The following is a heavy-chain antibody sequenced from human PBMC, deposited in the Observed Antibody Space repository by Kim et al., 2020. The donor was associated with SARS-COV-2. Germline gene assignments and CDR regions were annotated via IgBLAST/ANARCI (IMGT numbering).Heavy chain of an antibody. CDR1: GPTVSDHY. CDR2: SRDNVNSYTT. D-gene: IGHD2-2*01. V-gene: IGHV3-72*01. CDR3: TRAAGSKTGMDV. Sequence: GGSLRLSCAASGPTVSDHYMDWVRQAPGKGLEWVGRSRDNVNSYTTEYAASVKGRFTISRDESKNSLYLQMNSRETEDTAVYYCTRAAGSKTGMDVWGQGTTVTVS. J-gene: IGHJ6*02.